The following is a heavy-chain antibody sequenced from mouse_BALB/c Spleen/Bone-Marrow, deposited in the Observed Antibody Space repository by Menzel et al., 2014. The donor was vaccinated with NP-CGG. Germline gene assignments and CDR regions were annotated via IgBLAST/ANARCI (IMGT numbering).Heavy chain of an antibody. CDR2: IYPGSGST. Sequence: VQLQQSGAELVRPGASVKLSCKTSGYIFTSYWIHWVKQRSGQGLEWIARIYPGSGSTYYNEKFEGKATLTADKSSSTAYMQLSLKSEDSAVYFCASGVTTGCFVYWGQGTLVTVSA. J-gene: IGHJ3*01. D-gene: IGHD2-2*01. CDR3: ASGVTTGCFVY. V-gene: IGHV1-76*01. CDR1: GYIFTSYW.